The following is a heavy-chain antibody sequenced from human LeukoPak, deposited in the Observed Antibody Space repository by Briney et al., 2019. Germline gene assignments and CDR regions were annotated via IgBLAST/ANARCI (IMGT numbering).Heavy chain of an antibody. V-gene: IGHV4-34*01. CDR1: GGSISSYY. CDR3: ARGRGLERRFYFDY. J-gene: IGHJ4*02. Sequence: SETLSLTCTVSGGSISSYYWSWIRQPPGKGLEWIREINHSGSTNYNPSLKSRVTISVDTSKNQFSLKLSSATAADTAVYYCARGRGLERRFYFDYWGQGTLVTVSS. D-gene: IGHD1-1*01. CDR2: INHSGST.